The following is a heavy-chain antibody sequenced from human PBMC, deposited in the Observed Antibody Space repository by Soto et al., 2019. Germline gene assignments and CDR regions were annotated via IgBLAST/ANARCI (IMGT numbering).Heavy chain of an antibody. J-gene: IGHJ6*02. CDR3: AREGANDSLTGYYKKWYYYGMDV. CDR1: GYTFTSYG. CDR2: ISAYNGNT. Sequence: ASVKVSCKASGYTFTSYGISWVRQAPGQGLEWMGWISAYNGNTNYAQKLQGRVTMTTDTSTSTAYMELRSLRSDDTAVYYCAREGANDSLTGYYKKWYYYGMDVWGQGTTVTVSS. V-gene: IGHV1-18*01. D-gene: IGHD3-9*01.